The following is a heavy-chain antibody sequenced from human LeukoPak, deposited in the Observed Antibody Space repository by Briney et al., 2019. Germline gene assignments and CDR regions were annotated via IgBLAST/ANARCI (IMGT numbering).Heavy chain of an antibody. J-gene: IGHJ4*02. CDR2: ISANNGNTKYNT. Sequence: ASVKVSCKASGYTFTSYGISWVRQAPGQGLEWMGWISANNGNTKYNTKYAQNPQGRVTMTIDISTSTAYMELRTLRSDDTAVYYCARDRDRSGSQSYWGQGTLVTVSS. D-gene: IGHD1-26*01. V-gene: IGHV1-18*01. CDR1: GYTFTSYG. CDR3: ARDRDRSGSQSY.